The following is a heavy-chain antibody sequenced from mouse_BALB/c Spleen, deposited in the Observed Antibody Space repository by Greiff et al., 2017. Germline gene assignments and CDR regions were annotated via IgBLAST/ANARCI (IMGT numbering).Heavy chain of an antibody. J-gene: IGHJ1*01. CDR2: ISSGGST. CDR3: ARAYYGYWYIDV. D-gene: IGHD1-1*01. CDR1: GFTFSSYA. Sequence: EVQLVESGGGLVQPGGSRKLSCAASGFTFSSYAMSWVRQTPEKRLEWVASISSGGSTYYPDSVKGRFTISRDNARNILYLQMSSLRSEDTAMYYCARAYYGYWYIDVWGAGTTVTVSS. V-gene: IGHV5-6-5*01.